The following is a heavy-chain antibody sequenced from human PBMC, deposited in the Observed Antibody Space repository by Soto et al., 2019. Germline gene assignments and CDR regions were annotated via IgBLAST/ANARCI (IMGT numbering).Heavy chain of an antibody. J-gene: IGHJ6*02. Sequence: QVQLVESGGGLVKPGGSLRLSCAASGFTFSDYYMSWIRQAPGKGLEWVSYISSSGSTIYYADSVKGRFTISRDNAKNYLYLQMNSLRAEDTAVYYCARKGCISTSCYGGYYYYGMDVWGQGTTVTVSS. V-gene: IGHV3-11*01. CDR2: ISSSGSTI. CDR3: ARKGCISTSCYGGYYYYGMDV. CDR1: GFTFSDYY. D-gene: IGHD2-2*01.